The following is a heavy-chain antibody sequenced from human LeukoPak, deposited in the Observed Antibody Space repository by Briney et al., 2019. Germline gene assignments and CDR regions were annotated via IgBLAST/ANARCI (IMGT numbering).Heavy chain of an antibody. D-gene: IGHD6-19*01. Sequence: GGSLRLSCAASGFTFSSYSMNWVRQAPGKGLEWVSSISSSSSYIYYADSVKGRFTISRDNAKNSLYLQMNSLRAEDTAVYYCAKDPAGSSGWYSSWGQGTLVTVSS. CDR1: GFTFSSYS. J-gene: IGHJ5*02. V-gene: IGHV3-21*01. CDR2: ISSSSSYI. CDR3: AKDPAGSSGWYSS.